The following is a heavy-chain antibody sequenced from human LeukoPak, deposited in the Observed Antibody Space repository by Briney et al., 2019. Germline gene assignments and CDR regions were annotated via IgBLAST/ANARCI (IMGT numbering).Heavy chain of an antibody. J-gene: IGHJ6*02. Sequence: SETLSLTCAVYGGSFSGYYWSWIRQPPGKGLEGIVEINHSGSTNYNPSLKSRVTISVDTSKNRFSLKLSSVTAADTAVYYCARVRSSWYYYYYGMDVWGQGTTVTASS. D-gene: IGHD6-13*01. V-gene: IGHV4-34*01. CDR3: ARVRSSWYYYYYGMDV. CDR2: INHSGST. CDR1: GGSFSGYY.